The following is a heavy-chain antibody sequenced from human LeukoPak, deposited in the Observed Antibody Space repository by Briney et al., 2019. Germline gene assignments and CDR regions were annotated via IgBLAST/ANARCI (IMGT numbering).Heavy chain of an antibody. J-gene: IGHJ4*02. Sequence: GESLKISCKGSGYSFTTYWIGWVRHMPGKGLEWMGIIYPGDSDTRYSPSFQGQVTISADKSISTAYLQWSSLKASDTAMYYCARVGARGYCSSTSWDGEFDYWGQGTLVTVSS. D-gene: IGHD2-2*01. CDR1: GYSFTTYW. CDR3: ARVGARGYCSSTSWDGEFDY. CDR2: IYPGDSDT. V-gene: IGHV5-51*01.